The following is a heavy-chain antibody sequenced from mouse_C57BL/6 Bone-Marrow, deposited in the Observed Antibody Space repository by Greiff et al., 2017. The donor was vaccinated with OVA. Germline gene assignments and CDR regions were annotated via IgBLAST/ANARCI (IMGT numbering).Heavy chain of an antibody. V-gene: IGHV1-50*01. J-gene: IGHJ3*01. CDR2: IDPSDSYT. CDR1: GYTFTSYW. Sequence: QVQLQQPGAELVKPGASVKLSCKASGYTFTSYWMQWVKQRPGQGLEWIGEIDPSDSYTNYNQKFKGKATLTVDTSSSTAYMQLSSLTSEDSAVYYCARPGVGAYWGQGTLVTVSA. CDR3: ARPGVGAY. D-gene: IGHD1-1*01.